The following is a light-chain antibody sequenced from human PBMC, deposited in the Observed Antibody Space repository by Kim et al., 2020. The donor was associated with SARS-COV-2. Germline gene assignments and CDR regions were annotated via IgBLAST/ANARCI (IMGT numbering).Light chain of an antibody. Sequence: SYELTQPPSVSVAPGKTAKITCGGNNIGSKSVHWYQQKPGQAPVLVIYYDSDRPSGIPERFSGSNSGNTVTLTISRVEAGDEADYYCQVWDTSGDHPVFGGGTQLTVL. CDR3: QVWDTSGDHPV. CDR1: NIGSKS. J-gene: IGLJ3*02. V-gene: IGLV3-21*04. CDR2: YDS.